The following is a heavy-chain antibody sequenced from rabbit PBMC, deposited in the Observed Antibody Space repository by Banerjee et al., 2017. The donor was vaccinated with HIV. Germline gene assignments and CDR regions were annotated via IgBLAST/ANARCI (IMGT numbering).Heavy chain of an antibody. CDR2: IYGGDSATT. CDR3: ARGADYAGYFNL. D-gene: IGHD4-2*01. CDR1: GFSLSSSYW. V-gene: IGHV1S40*01. Sequence: QSLEESGGDLVKPGASLTLTCKASGFSLSSSYWICWVRQAPGKGLELIGCIYGGDSATTWYASWVNGRFTTSKTSSTTVTLQLNSLTAADTATYFCARGADYAGYFNLWGPGTLVTVS. J-gene: IGHJ4*01.